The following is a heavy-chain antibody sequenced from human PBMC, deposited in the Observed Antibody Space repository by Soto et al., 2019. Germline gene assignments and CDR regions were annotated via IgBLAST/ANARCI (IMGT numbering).Heavy chain of an antibody. D-gene: IGHD2-2*01. CDR3: ARTTEPAAFYYYYGMDV. J-gene: IGHJ6*02. CDR1: GGSISSGDYY. Sequence: QVQLQESGPGLVKPSQTLSLTCTVSGGSISSGDYYWSWIRQPPGKVLEWIGYIYYSGSTYYNPSLKSRVTISVDTSKNQFSLKLSSVTAADTAVYYCARTTEPAAFYYYYGMDVWGQGTTVTVSS. CDR2: IYYSGST. V-gene: IGHV4-30-4*01.